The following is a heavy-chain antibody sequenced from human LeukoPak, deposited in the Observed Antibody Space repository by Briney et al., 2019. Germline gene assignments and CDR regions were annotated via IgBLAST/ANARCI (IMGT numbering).Heavy chain of an antibody. V-gene: IGHV3-23*01. J-gene: IGHJ4*02. D-gene: IGHD2-2*01. Sequence: GGSLRLSCAASGFTFSSYAMNWVRQAPGKGLEWVSTISGGGTRTYYADSVKGRFTISRDSADNTLYLQMNSLRAEDTAVYYCAKLYCSSSSCVYFDYWGQGTLVTVSS. CDR2: ISGGGTRT. CDR1: GFTFSSYA. CDR3: AKLYCSSSSCVYFDY.